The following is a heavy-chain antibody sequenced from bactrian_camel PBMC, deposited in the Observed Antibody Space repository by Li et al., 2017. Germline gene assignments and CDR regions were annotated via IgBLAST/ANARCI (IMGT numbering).Heavy chain of an antibody. J-gene: IGHJ4*01. D-gene: IGHD2*01. Sequence: DVQLVESGGGLVQPGGSLRLSCVASGFTFSNYVMNWVRQAPGKGLEWVSAINSGGGSAFYTDSVKGRFTISRDNAKNTVYLQLNSLKTEDMAMYYCAKAEYSGSGYNYWGQGTQVTVS. CDR3: AKAEYSGSGYNY. V-gene: IGHV3S40*01. CDR2: INSGGGSA. CDR1: GFTFSNYV.